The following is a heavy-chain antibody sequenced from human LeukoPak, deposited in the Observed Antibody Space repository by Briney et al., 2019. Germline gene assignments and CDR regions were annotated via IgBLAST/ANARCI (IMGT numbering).Heavy chain of an antibody. CDR2: ISAYNGNT. D-gene: IGHD3-3*01. CDR1: GYTFTSYG. CDR3: ARDSRFLEWLLPPFDY. V-gene: IGHV1-18*01. J-gene: IGHJ4*02. Sequence: GASVKVSCKASGYTFTSYGISWVRQAPGQGLEWMGRISAYNGNTNYAQKLQGRVTMTTDTSTSTAYMELRSLRSDDTAVYYCARDSRFLEWLLPPFDYWGQGTLVTVSS.